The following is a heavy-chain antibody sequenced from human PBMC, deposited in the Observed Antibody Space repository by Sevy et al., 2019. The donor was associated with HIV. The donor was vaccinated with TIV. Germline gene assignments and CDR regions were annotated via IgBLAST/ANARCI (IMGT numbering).Heavy chain of an antibody. CDR1: GGTFSSYA. CDR3: ARDRGTTVTTYYYGMDV. J-gene: IGHJ6*02. V-gene: IGHV1-69*13. Sequence: ASVKVSCKASGGTFSSYAISWVRQAPGQGLEWMGGIIPIFGTANYAQKFQGRVTITADESTSTAYMELSSLRSEDTAVYYCARDRGTTVTTYYYGMDVWGQGTTVTVSS. CDR2: IIPIFGTA. D-gene: IGHD4-4*01.